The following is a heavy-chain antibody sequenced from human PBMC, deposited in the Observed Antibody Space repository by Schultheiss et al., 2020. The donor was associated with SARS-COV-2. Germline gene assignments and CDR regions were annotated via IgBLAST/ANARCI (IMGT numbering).Heavy chain of an antibody. CDR1: GFTFSSYA. Sequence: GGSLRLSCAASGFTFSSYAMHWVRQAPGKGLEWVAVISYDGSNKYYADSVKGRFTISRDNAKNSLYLQMNSPRAEDTAVYYCASPSTFSRYWGQGTLVTVSS. V-gene: IGHV3-30*07. J-gene: IGHJ4*02. CDR2: ISYDGSNK. D-gene: IGHD3-16*01. CDR3: ASPSTFSRY.